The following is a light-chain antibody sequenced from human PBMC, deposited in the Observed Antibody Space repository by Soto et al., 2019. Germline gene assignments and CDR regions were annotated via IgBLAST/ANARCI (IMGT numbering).Light chain of an antibody. Sequence: QSALTQPASVSGSLGQSITISCTGTSSDVGRYNFVSWYQQHPGKAPKLMIYDVSNRPSGVSNRFSGSKSDNTASLTISGLQAEDEADYYCSSYTSSTTDVFGTGTKVTVL. J-gene: IGLJ1*01. CDR2: DVS. CDR1: SSDVGRYNF. V-gene: IGLV2-14*01. CDR3: SSYTSSTTDV.